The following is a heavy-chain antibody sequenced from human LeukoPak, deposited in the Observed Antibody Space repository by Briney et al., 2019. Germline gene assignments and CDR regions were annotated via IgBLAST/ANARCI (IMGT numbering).Heavy chain of an antibody. J-gene: IGHJ6*02. V-gene: IGHV3-30*18. CDR3: AKDRYYYDSSGYYWGQDYYYYGMDV. Sequence: GGSLRLSCAASGFTFSSYGMHWVRQAPGKGLEWVAVISYDGSNKYYVDSVKGRFTISRDNSKNTLYLQMNSLRAEDTAVYYCAKDRYYYDSSGYYWGQDYYYYGMDVWGQGTTVTVSS. CDR2: ISYDGSNK. CDR1: GFTFSSYG. D-gene: IGHD3-22*01.